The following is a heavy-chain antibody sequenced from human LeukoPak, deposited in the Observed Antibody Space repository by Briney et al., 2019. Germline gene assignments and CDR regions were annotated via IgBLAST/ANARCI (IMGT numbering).Heavy chain of an antibody. Sequence: GGSLRLSCAASGFTFSNYAMSWVRQAPGRGPEWVPAISSSGDRTYYADSVKGRFTISRDNSKNTLYLQMNSLRAEDTAIYYCAKDVDYGDYVVYWGQGTLVTVSS. V-gene: IGHV3-23*01. CDR1: GFTFSNYA. CDR2: ISSSGDRT. J-gene: IGHJ4*02. CDR3: AKDVDYGDYVVY. D-gene: IGHD4-17*01.